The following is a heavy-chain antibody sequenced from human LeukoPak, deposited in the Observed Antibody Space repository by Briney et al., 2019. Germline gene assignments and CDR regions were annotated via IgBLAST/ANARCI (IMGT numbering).Heavy chain of an antibody. D-gene: IGHD2-15*01. V-gene: IGHV3-20*04. Sequence: GGSLRLSCAASGFTIDNYGKSWGRHAPGKGLEWVSGINWNGDSTVYADSVKGRFTISRDNAKNSLYLQMNSLRAEDTDLYSCEGARDCSPDAFDVGGQGTMVTVSS. CDR3: EGARDCSPDAFDV. CDR1: GFTIDNYG. J-gene: IGHJ3*01. CDR2: INWNGDST.